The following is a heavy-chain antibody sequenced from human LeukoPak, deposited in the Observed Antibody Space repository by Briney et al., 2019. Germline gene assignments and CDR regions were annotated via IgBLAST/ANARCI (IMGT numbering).Heavy chain of an antibody. V-gene: IGHV1-69*13. D-gene: IGHD5-18*01. CDR2: IIPIFGTA. CDR1: GGTFSSYA. Sequence: SVKVSCKASGGTFSSYAISWVRQAPGQGLGWMGGIIPIFGTANYAQKFQGRVTITADESTSTAYMELSSLRSEDTAVYYCARYKGMWIQLGGGYFDYWGQGTLVTVSS. CDR3: ARYKGMWIQLGGGYFDY. J-gene: IGHJ4*02.